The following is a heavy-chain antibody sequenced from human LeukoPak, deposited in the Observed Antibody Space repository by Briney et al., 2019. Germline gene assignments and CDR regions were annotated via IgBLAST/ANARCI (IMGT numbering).Heavy chain of an antibody. CDR1: GYTFTGYY. J-gene: IGHJ5*02. Sequence: ASVKVSCKASGYTFTGYYMHWVRQAPGQGLEWMGWINPNSGGTNYAQKFQGRVTMTRDTSISTAYMELSRLRSDDTAVYYCARGRMRAAAGTWFDPWGQGTLVTVSS. CDR3: ARGRMRAAAGTWFDP. CDR2: INPNSGGT. D-gene: IGHD6-13*01. V-gene: IGHV1-2*02.